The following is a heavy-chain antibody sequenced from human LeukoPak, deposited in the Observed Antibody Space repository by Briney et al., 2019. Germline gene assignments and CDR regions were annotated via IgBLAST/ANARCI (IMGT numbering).Heavy chain of an antibody. CDR1: GYTFTSYG. J-gene: IGHJ4*02. CDR3: ARDRGSSSWYFVGGFDY. D-gene: IGHD6-13*01. CDR2: ISAYNGNT. V-gene: IGHV1-18*01. Sequence: ASVKVSCKASGYTFTSYGISWVRQAPGQGLEWMGWISAYNGNTNYAQKLQGRVTMTTDTSTSTAYVELRSLRSDDTAVYYCARDRGSSSWYFVGGFDYWGQGTLVTVSS.